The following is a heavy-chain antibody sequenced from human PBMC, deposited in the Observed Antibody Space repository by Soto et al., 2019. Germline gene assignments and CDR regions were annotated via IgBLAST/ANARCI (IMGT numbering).Heavy chain of an antibody. V-gene: IGHV3-11*01. CDR1: GFTFSDYY. J-gene: IGHJ4*02. CDR2: ISSSGSTI. D-gene: IGHD6-19*01. Sequence: GGSLRLSCAASGFTFSDYYMSWIRQAPGKGLEWVSYISSSGSTIYYADSVKGRFTISRDNAKNSLYLQMNSLRAEDTAVYYCAKLRDGWYTPDFDYWGQGTLVTVSS. CDR3: AKLRDGWYTPDFDY.